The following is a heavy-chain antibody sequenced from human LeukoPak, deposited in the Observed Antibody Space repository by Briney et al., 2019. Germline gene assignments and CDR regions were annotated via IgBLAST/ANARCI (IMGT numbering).Heavy chain of an antibody. CDR2: IYYSGST. D-gene: IGHD1-26*01. Sequence: PSETLSLTCTVSGGSISSSSYYWGWIRQPPGKGLEWIGSIYYSGSTYYNPSLKSRVTISVDTSKNQFSLKLSSVTAADTAVYYCARPKSGSYCYFDYWGQGTLVTVSS. V-gene: IGHV4-39*01. CDR3: ARPKSGSYCYFDY. J-gene: IGHJ4*02. CDR1: GGSISSSSYY.